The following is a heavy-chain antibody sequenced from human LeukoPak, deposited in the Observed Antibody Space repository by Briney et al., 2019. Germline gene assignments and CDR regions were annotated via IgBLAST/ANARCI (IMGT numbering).Heavy chain of an antibody. CDR1: GYTFTGYY. D-gene: IGHD3-3*01. CDR2: INPNSGGT. Sequence: ASVKVSCKASGYTFTGYYMHWVRQAPGQGLEWMGWINPNSGGTNYAQKFQGRVTMTRDTSISTAYMELSRLRSDDTAVYYCASYDFWSSQKNCYYYYMDVWGKGTTVTVSS. J-gene: IGHJ6*03. CDR3: ASYDFWSSQKNCYYYYMDV. V-gene: IGHV1-2*02.